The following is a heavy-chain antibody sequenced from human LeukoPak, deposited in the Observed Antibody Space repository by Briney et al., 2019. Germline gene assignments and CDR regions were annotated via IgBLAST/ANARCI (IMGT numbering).Heavy chain of an antibody. V-gene: IGHV1-8*01. CDR1: GYTFTSYD. CDR2: MNPNSGNT. D-gene: IGHD2-15*01. CDR3: ARGELLNKAFVRAFDI. Sequence: ASVKVSCKASGYTFTSYDINWVRQATGQGLEWMGWMNPNSGNTGYAQKFQGRVTMTRNTSISTAYMELSSLRSEDTAVYYCARGELLNKAFVRAFDIWGQGTMVTVSS. J-gene: IGHJ3*02.